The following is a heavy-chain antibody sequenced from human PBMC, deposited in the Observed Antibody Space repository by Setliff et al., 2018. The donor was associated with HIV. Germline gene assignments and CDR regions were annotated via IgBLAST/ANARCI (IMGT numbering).Heavy chain of an antibody. CDR1: GGTFSNYA. CDR3: ARAPFFDWLSGDFFYYSMDV. V-gene: IGHV1-69*13. J-gene: IGHJ6*03. D-gene: IGHD3-9*01. Sequence: SVKVSCKASGGTFSNYAINWVRQAPGQGLEWMGGIIPMFDKTNYAQKFQGRATITADESTSTAYMEVSSLRSEDTAVFYCARAPFFDWLSGDFFYYSMDVWGRGTTGTVSS. CDR2: IIPMFDKT.